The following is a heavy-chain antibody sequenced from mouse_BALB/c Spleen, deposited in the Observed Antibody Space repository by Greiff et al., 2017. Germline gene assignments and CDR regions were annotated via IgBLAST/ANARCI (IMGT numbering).Heavy chain of an antibody. CDR3: ARIYGSTWFAY. D-gene: IGHD1-1*01. CDR1: GYTFSSYW. V-gene: IGHV1-9*01. J-gene: IGHJ3*01. Sequence: VQLQQSGAELMKPGASVKISCKATGYTFSSYWIEWVKQRPGHGLEWIGEIFPGSGSTNYNEKFKGKATFTADTSSNTAYMQLSSLTSEDSAVYYCARIYGSTWFAYWGQGTLVTVSA. CDR2: IFPGSGST.